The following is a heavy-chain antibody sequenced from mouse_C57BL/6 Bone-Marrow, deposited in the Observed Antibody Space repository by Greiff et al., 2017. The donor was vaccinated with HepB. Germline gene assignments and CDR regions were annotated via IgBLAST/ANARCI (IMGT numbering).Heavy chain of an antibody. Sequence: VQLQQPGAELVKPGASVKLSCKASGYTFTSYWMHWVKQRPGQGLEWIGMIHPNSGSTNYNEKFKGKATLTVDKSSSTAYMQLSSLTSEDSAVYYCAREGVGWFAYWGQGTLVTVSA. CDR2: IHPNSGST. D-gene: IGHD1-1*02. CDR1: GYTFTSYW. V-gene: IGHV1-64*01. CDR3: AREGVGWFAY. J-gene: IGHJ3*01.